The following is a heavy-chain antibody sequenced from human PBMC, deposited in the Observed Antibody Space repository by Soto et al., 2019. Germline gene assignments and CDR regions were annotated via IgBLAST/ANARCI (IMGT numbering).Heavy chain of an antibody. Sequence: SVKVSCKASGGTFSSYAISWVRQAPGQGLEWMGGTIPIFGTANYAQKFQGRVTITADKSTSTAYMELSSLRSEDTAVYYCARAGGYSSGWDYYYGMDVWGQGTTVTVSS. CDR1: GGTFSSYA. CDR2: TIPIFGTA. V-gene: IGHV1-69*06. D-gene: IGHD6-19*01. CDR3: ARAGGYSSGWDYYYGMDV. J-gene: IGHJ6*02.